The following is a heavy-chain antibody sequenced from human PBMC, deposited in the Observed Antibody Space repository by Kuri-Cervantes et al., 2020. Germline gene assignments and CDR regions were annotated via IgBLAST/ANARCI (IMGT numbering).Heavy chain of an antibody. CDR2: INAGNGNT. Sequence: ASVKVSCKASGYTFTSYAMHWVRQAPGQRLEWMGWINAGNGNTRYSQKFQGRVTITRDTSASTAYMELSSLRSGDTAVYYCARDSSSWYIIGYFQHWGQGTLVTVSS. V-gene: IGHV1-3*01. CDR3: ARDSSSWYIIGYFQH. CDR1: GYTFTSYA. D-gene: IGHD6-13*01. J-gene: IGHJ1*01.